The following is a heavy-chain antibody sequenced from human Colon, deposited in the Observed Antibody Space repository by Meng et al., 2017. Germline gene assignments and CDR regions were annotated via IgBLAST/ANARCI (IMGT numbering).Heavy chain of an antibody. CDR1: GYSLNSGYY. J-gene: IGHJ5*02. V-gene: IGHV4-38-2*02. CDR2: MHHSGST. CDR3: ARESGLLSAIVEIGRAGRFDP. Sequence: QVQLQGSGPGLVKPSETLSLSCAVSGYSLNSGYYWGWIRQAPGRGLEWIASMHHSGSTYYNPSLKTRLSLSIDTSRNELSLKLTSVTAADSAVYYCARESGLLSAIVEIGRAGRFDPWGLGTLVTVSS. D-gene: IGHD2/OR15-2a*01.